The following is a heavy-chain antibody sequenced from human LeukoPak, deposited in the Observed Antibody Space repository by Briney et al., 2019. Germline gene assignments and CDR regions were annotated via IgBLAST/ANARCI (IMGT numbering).Heavy chain of an antibody. CDR1: GFNFGIYG. D-gene: IGHD1-7*01. V-gene: IGHV3-33*01. Sequence: GGSLRLSCTASGFNFGIYGMHWVRQAPGKGLEWVAVMWDDGTNENYVESVKGRFTISRDNGKRTLYLQMNSLRAEDTAVYYCARDSETTRDYFYYMDVWGKGTTVTVSS. CDR2: MWDDGTNE. J-gene: IGHJ6*03. CDR3: ARDSETTRDYFYYMDV.